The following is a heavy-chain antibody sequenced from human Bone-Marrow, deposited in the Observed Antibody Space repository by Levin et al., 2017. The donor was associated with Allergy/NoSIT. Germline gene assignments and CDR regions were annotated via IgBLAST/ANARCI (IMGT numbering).Heavy chain of an antibody. V-gene: IGHV3-72*01. CDR1: GFTFSDHY. D-gene: IGHD2-8*02. J-gene: IGHJ4*02. CDR3: AGTYCTAGACTRPFDY. CDR2: IRGKAYSYTT. Sequence: GGSLRLSCAASGFTFSDHYMDWVRQAPGKGLEWVGRIRGKAYSYTTEYAASGKGRFTISRDDSNNSLYLQMNSLKTEDTAVYYGAGTYCTAGACTRPFDYWGPGTLSTVSS.